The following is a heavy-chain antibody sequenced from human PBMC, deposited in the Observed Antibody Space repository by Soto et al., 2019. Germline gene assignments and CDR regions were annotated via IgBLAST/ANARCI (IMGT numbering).Heavy chain of an antibody. J-gene: IGHJ4*02. D-gene: IGHD3-10*01. CDR2: VYSSGNT. CDR3: ASDSASYAYGEVY. Sequence: PSETLSLTCTVSGGSITSDCWSWIRQPAGKGLEWIGRVYSSGNTDYNPSLNSRATISVETSKNQFTLKLSSVTAADTAVDYCASDSASYAYGEVYWGQGTPVTVSS. V-gene: IGHV4-4*07. CDR1: GGSITSDC.